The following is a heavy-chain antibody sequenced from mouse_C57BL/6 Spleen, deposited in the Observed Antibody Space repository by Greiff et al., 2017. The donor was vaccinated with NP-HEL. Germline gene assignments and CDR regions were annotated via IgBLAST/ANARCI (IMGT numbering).Heavy chain of an antibody. V-gene: IGHV1-81*01. D-gene: IGHD1-1*01. CDR2: IYPRSGNT. CDR3: ARDGTTVVATEGFDD. CDR1: GYTFTSYG. J-gene: IGHJ2*01. Sequence: VQLQQSGAELARPGASVKLSCKASGYTFTSYGISWVKQRTGQGLEWIGEIYPRSGNTYYNEKFKGKATLTADKSSSTAYMELRSLTSEDSAVYFCARDGTTVVATEGFDDWGQGTTLTVSS.